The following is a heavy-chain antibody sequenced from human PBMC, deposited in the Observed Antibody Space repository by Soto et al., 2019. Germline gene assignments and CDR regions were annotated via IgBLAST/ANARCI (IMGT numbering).Heavy chain of an antibody. CDR2: IYYSGST. J-gene: IGHJ4*02. V-gene: IGHV4-59*12. CDR3: ARGMTTVTTLDY. D-gene: IGHD4-4*01. Sequence: SETLSLTCTVSGGSISSYYWSWIRQPPGKGLEWIGYIYYSGSTNYNPSLKSRVTISVDTSKDQFSLKLSSVTAADTAVYYCARGMTTVTTLDYWGQGTLVTVSS. CDR1: GGSISSYY.